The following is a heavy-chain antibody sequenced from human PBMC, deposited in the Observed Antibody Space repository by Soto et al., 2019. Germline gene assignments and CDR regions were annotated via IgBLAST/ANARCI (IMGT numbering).Heavy chain of an antibody. D-gene: IGHD3-3*01. CDR2: IYWDDDK. CDR3: AHRVLRTVFGLVTTTAIYFDF. CDR1: GFSLTTSGVG. Sequence: QITLKESGPTVVNPTETLTLTCTFSGFSLTTSGVGVGWVRQSPGKAPEWLALIYWDDDKHYSTSLKSRLTITKDTSKNQVVLTMANVDPADTATYYCAHRVLRTVFGLVTTTAIYFDFWGQGTPVVVSS. V-gene: IGHV2-5*02. J-gene: IGHJ4*02.